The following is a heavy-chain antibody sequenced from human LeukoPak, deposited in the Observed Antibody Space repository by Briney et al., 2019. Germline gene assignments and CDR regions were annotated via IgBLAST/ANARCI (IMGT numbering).Heavy chain of an antibody. D-gene: IGHD6-25*01. V-gene: IGHV4-39*01. CDR1: VGSITSSDHP. Sequence: SETLSLTCSVPVGSITSSDHPWGWIRQTPGDGLEWIGSVFFQNTYYNPSLKSRVTISVDRTRSLFSLDLRSVTAADTALYYCARQKGSTGFFDFWGRGTLVTVSS. CDR2: VFFQNT. CDR3: ARQKGSTGFFDF. J-gene: IGHJ4*02.